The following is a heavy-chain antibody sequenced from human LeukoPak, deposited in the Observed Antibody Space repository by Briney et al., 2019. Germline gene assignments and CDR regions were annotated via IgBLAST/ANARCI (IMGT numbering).Heavy chain of an antibody. D-gene: IGHD3-10*01. J-gene: IGHJ4*02. V-gene: IGHV3-30-3*01. CDR1: GFTFSSYA. CDR3: ARDRHYYGSGSYHRFDY. CDR2: ISYDGSNK. Sequence: PGGSLRLSCAASGFTFSSYAMHWVRQPPGKGLEWVAVISYDGSNKYYADSVKGRFTISRDDSKNTLYLQMNSLRAEDTAVYYCARDRHYYGSGSYHRFDYWGQGTLVTVSS.